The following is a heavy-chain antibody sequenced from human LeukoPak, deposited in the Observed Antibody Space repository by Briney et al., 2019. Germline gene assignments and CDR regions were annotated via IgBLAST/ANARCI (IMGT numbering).Heavy chain of an antibody. D-gene: IGHD1-26*01. CDR1: GFTFSSYW. CDR2: IKQDGSEK. CDR3: ARVNPSGSPYSFDY. Sequence: GGSLRLSCAASGFTFSSYWMSWVRQAPGKGLEWVANIKQDGSEKYYVDSVKGRFTISRDNSKNTLYLQMNSLRAEDTAVYYCARVNPSGSPYSFDYWGQGTLVTVSS. J-gene: IGHJ4*02. V-gene: IGHV3-7*03.